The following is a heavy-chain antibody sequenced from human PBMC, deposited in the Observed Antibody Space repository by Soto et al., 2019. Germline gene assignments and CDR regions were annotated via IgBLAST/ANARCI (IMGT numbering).Heavy chain of an antibody. J-gene: IGHJ4*01. CDR3: ARDRLRFLGGYFDY. Sequence: GECRRRSGATSGFTLNTFTKHWVRQAPGKGLEYVSAISSNGFITHYADSVKGRFTVSRDNSKNTLFLLLDSLRAEDMAVYYCARDRLRFLGGYFDYWGQGSLVTVSS. V-gene: IGHV3-64*02. CDR1: GFTLNTFT. CDR2: ISSNGFIT. D-gene: IGHD3-3*01.